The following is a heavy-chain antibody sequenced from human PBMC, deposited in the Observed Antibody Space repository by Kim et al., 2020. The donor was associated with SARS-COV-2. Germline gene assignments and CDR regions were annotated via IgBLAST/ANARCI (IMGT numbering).Heavy chain of an antibody. V-gene: IGHV3-21*01. CDR1: GFTSSNYI. D-gene: IGHD6-13*01. J-gene: IGHJ6*02. CDR2: ISTNSANI. Sequence: GGSLRLSCAASGFTSSNYIMNWVRQAPGKGLEWVSSISTNSANIYYEDSVKGRFTISRDNAKNSLYLQMNSLRAEDTAVYYCAAAAGTHFYYGMEVWGQGTTATVSS. CDR3: AAAAGTHFYYGMEV.